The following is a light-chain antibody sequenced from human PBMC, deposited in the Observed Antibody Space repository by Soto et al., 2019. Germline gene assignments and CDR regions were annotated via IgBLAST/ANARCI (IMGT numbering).Light chain of an antibody. J-gene: IGKJ1*01. V-gene: IGKV3D-15*01. CDR1: QSVSSN. Sequence: EIVMTQSPATLSVSPGERATLSCRASQSVSSNLVWYQQKPGQAPRLLIYGASTRATGIPARFSGSGSETEFTLTISSLQSEDFAVYYCQRYNNWPPWTFGQGTKVEIK. CDR3: QRYNNWPPWT. CDR2: GAS.